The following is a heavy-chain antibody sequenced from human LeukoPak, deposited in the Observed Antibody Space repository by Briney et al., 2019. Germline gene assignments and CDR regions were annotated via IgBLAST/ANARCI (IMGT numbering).Heavy chain of an antibody. Sequence: SETLSLTCTVSGGSISSGGYSWSWIRQPPGKGLEWIGYIYDSGNTYYNPSLKSRVTISIDTSKNQFSLKLSSVTAADTAVYYCARDRGIMTTFGGVIAKGAHYWGQGTLVTVSS. J-gene: IGHJ4*02. CDR2: IYDSGNT. CDR3: ARDRGIMTTFGGVIAKGAHY. CDR1: GGSISSGGYS. D-gene: IGHD3-16*02. V-gene: IGHV4-30-4*07.